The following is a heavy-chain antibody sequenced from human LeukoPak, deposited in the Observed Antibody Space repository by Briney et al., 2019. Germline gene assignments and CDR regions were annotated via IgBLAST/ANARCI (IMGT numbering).Heavy chain of an antibody. V-gene: IGHV1-8*01. Sequence: GASVKVSCKASGYTFTSYDINWVRQATGQGLEWMGWMNPNSGNTGYAQKFQGRVTMTTDTSTSTAYMELRSLRSDDTAVYYCARDVGFWSGYPDAFDIWGQGTMVTVSS. J-gene: IGHJ3*02. CDR1: GYTFTSYD. CDR3: ARDVGFWSGYPDAFDI. CDR2: MNPNSGNT. D-gene: IGHD3-3*01.